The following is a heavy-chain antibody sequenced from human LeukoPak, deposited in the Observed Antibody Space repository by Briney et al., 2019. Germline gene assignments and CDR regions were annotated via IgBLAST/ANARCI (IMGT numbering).Heavy chain of an antibody. CDR3: ARVGITMVRGIHWFDP. Sequence: ASVKVSCKASGYTFTGYYMHWVRRAPGQGLEWMGWINPNSGGTNYAQKFQGRVTMTRDTSISTAYMELSRLRSDDTAVYYCARVGITMVRGIHWFDPWGQGTLVTVSS. V-gene: IGHV1-2*02. D-gene: IGHD3-10*01. CDR1: GYTFTGYY. CDR2: INPNSGGT. J-gene: IGHJ5*02.